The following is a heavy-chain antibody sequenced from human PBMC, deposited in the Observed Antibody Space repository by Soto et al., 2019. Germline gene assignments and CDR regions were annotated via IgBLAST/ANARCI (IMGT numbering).Heavy chain of an antibody. CDR3: AKDIARYSSGLYYYYYGMDV. V-gene: IGHV3-23*01. Sequence: GGSLRLSCAASGFTFSSYAMSWVRQAPGKGLEWVSAISGTGGTTYYADSVKGRFTISRDNSKNTLYLQMNSLRAEDTAVYYCAKDIARYSSGLYYYYYGMDVWGQGTTVTVSS. D-gene: IGHD6-19*01. CDR2: ISGTGGTT. J-gene: IGHJ6*02. CDR1: GFTFSSYA.